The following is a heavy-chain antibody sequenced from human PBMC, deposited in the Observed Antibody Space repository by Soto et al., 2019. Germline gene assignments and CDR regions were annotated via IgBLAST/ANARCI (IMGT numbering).Heavy chain of an antibody. V-gene: IGHV1-69*08. Sequence: ASVKVSCKTSGGTFSNDIITWVRQAPGQGLEWMGRIIPLLDTTNYAQKFQGRVTMTADTSTSTAYMELRSLRSDDTAVYYCAREPEAGIWFDPWGQGTLVTVSS. J-gene: IGHJ5*02. D-gene: IGHD6-19*01. CDR3: AREPEAGIWFDP. CDR2: IIPLLDTT. CDR1: GGTFSNDI.